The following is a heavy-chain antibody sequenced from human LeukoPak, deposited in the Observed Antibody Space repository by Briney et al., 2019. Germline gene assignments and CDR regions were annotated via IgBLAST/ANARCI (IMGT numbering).Heavy chain of an antibody. D-gene: IGHD1-26*01. CDR1: GGTFSSYA. CDR2: IIPIFGTA. J-gene: IGHJ5*02. Sequence: GASVKVSCKASGGTFSSYAISWVRQAPGQGLEWMGGIIPIFGTANYAQKFQGRVTITTDESTSTAYMELSSLRSEDTAVYYCATRVGSGSFLSGYNWFDPWGQGTLVTVSS. V-gene: IGHV1-69*05. CDR3: ATRVGSGSFLSGYNWFDP.